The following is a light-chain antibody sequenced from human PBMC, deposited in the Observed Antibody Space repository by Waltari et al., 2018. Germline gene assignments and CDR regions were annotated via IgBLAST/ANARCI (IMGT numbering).Light chain of an antibody. Sequence: QSALTQPASVSGSPGQSITISCTGASSSIGDSNVVSWYQQHPGKAPKLMIYEGDKRPSGGSNRFSGSKSGNMASLTIAGLQAEDEADYYCCSYATSSPWVFGGGTKVTVL. V-gene: IGLV2-23*01. J-gene: IGLJ3*02. CDR2: EGD. CDR3: CSYATSSPWV. CDR1: SSSIGDSNV.